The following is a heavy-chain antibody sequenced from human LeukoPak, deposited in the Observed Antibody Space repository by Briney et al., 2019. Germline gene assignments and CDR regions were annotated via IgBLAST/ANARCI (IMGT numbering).Heavy chain of an antibody. CDR1: GFTVSSNY. CDR2: IYSGGNT. Sequence: GGSLRLSCAASGFTVSSNYMSWVRQAPGKGLEWVSAIYSGGNTYYADSVKGRFTISRDNSKNTLYLQMNSLRAEDTAVYYCARDHFTMLRGLLARSTTYYSYYYMDVWGKGTTVTVSS. V-gene: IGHV3-66*01. CDR3: ARDHFTMLRGLLARSTTYYSYYYMDV. D-gene: IGHD3-10*01. J-gene: IGHJ6*03.